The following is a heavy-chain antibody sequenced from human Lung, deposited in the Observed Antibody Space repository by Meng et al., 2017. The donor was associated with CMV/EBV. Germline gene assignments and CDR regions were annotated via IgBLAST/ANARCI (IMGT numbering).Heavy chain of an antibody. CDR3: ARGNGWRFDY. J-gene: IGHJ4*02. D-gene: IGHD6-19*01. CDR2: ININTGNP. V-gene: IGHV7-4-1*01. Sequence: QVRLVQSGSELKKPGDSGKGSCQAAGYTFTSSSMNWVRHAPGQGLEWMGWININTGNPTYAQGFTGRFVFSLDTSVSTAYLQIDSLKADDTAVYYCARGNGWRFDYWGQGTLVTVSS. CDR1: GYTFTSSS.